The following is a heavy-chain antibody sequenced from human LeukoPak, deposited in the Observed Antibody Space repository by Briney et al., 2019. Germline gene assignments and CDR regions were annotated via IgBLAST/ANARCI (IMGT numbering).Heavy chain of an antibody. V-gene: IGHV4-59*01. Sequence: SETLSLTCTVSGGSISSYYWSWIRQPPGKGLEWIGYIYYSGSTNYNPSLKSRVTISVDTSKNQFSLKLSSVTAADTAVYHCARGGVATIIPFDYWGQGTLVTVSS. J-gene: IGHJ4*02. CDR3: ARGGVATIIPFDY. CDR1: GGSISSYY. D-gene: IGHD5-24*01. CDR2: IYYSGST.